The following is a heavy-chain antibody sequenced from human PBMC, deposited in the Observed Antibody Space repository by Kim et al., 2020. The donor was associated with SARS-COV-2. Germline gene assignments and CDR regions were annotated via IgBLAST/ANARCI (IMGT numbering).Heavy chain of an antibody. V-gene: IGHV3-15*01. D-gene: IGHD2-21*02. Sequence: GGSLRLSCAASGFTFSNAWMSWVRQAPGKGLEWVGSIKSKTDGGTTDYAAPVKGRFTISRDDSKNTLYLQMNSLKTEDTAVYYCTTDVEVVTASAPNYNDYRMDCWGQGTTVTVSS. CDR3: TTDVEVVTASAPNYNDYRMDC. CDR2: IKSKTDGGTT. CDR1: GFTFSNAW. J-gene: IGHJ6*02.